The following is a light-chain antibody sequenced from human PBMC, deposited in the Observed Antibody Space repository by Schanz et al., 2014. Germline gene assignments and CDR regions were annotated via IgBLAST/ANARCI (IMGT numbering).Light chain of an antibody. CDR1: SSDVGGYNY. CDR2: DVS. V-gene: IGLV2-14*01. CDR3: SSHTAITTAVV. J-gene: IGLJ2*01. Sequence: QSVLTQPPAASGSPGQSVTVSCTGTSSDVGGYNYVSWYQQHPGKAPKLMIFDVSNRPSGVSNRFSGSKSGNTASLTISGLQAEDEADYHCSSHTAITTAVVFGGGTQLTVL.